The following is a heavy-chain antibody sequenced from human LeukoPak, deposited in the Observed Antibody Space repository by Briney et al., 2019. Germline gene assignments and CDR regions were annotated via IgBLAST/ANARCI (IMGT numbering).Heavy chain of an antibody. CDR3: VRDGGLTSTWFLP. D-gene: IGHD2-2*01. CDR2: ISGSGGST. Sequence: RGSLRLSCAASGFTFSSYAMSWVRQAPGKGLEWVSAISGSGGSTYYADSVKGRFTISRDNAKNTLYLQMNSLRAEDTAVYYCVRDGGLTSTWFLPWGQGTLVTVSS. V-gene: IGHV3-23*01. CDR1: GFTFSSYA. J-gene: IGHJ5*02.